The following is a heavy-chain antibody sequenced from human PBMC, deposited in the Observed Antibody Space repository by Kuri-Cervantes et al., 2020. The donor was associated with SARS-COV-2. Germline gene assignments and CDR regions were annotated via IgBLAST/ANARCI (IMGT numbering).Heavy chain of an antibody. CDR3: ARDPGANWNAFDI. Sequence: GESLKISCAASGFVFSSYGMSWVRHVPGKGLEWVATISVGGGTMYYADSVKGRFTISRDSSKSTVYLQMNSLRAEDTALYHCARDPGANWNAFDIWGQGTMVTVSS. CDR2: ISVGGGTM. CDR1: GFVFSSYG. D-gene: IGHD1-20*01. V-gene: IGHV3-23*01. J-gene: IGHJ3*02.